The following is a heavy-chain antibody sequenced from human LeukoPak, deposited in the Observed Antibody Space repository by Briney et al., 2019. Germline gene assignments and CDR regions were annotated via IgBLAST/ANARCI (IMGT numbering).Heavy chain of an antibody. D-gene: IGHD3-10*02. Sequence: GGSLRLSCAASGFTFRRYWMSWVRQAPGKGLEWVANIKQDGSEKYYVDSVKGRFTISRDNAKNSLYLQMNSLRAEDTAVYYCAGDVHIWGQGTMVTVSS. CDR3: AGDVHI. CDR1: GFTFRRYW. V-gene: IGHV3-7*01. CDR2: IKQDGSEK. J-gene: IGHJ3*02.